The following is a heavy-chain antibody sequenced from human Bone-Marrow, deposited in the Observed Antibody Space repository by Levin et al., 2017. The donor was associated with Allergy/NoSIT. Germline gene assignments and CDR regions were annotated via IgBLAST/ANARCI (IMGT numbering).Heavy chain of an antibody. CDR3: TRVSSGRCYWRGDYYYDGMDV. V-gene: IGHV1-18*01. J-gene: IGHJ6*02. D-gene: IGHD3-10*01. Sequence: ASVKVSCKASDDTFASHDVSWVRQAPGQGLQWMAWISTHPGNTVYAQAFQGRLTLTTDTSTSTTSLELASLPSDDTAGYSCTRVSSGRCYWRGDYYYDGMDVWGHGTTVTVSS. CDR1: DDTFASHD. CDR2: ISTHPGNT.